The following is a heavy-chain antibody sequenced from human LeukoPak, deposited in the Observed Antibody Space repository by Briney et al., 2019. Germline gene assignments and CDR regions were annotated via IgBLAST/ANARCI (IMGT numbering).Heavy chain of an antibody. D-gene: IGHD5-12*01. J-gene: IGHJ5*02. Sequence: AGGSLRLSCAASGFTFSSYAMSWVRQAPGKGLEGVAVIRCDGSNKYYADSVKGRFTISRDNSKNTLYLQMNSLRAEDTAVYYCAKGGDSGYDYRWGQGTLVTVSS. CDR2: IRCDGSNK. CDR1: GFTFSSYA. CDR3: AKGGDSGYDYR. V-gene: IGHV3-30*02.